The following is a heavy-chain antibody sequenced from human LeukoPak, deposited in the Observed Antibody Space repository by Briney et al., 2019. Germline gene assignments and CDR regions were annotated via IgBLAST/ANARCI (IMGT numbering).Heavy chain of an antibody. CDR1: GFTFSTYA. CDR3: VGDGRDGYNIYFHH. J-gene: IGHJ1*01. Sequence: GGSLRLSCSASGFTFSTYAMHWVRQAPGKGLEYVSVISGNGGGTSYADSVKGRFITSRDNSKNTVYLQMSSLRAEDTAIYYCVGDGRDGYNIYFHHWGQGTLVTVSS. D-gene: IGHD5-24*01. V-gene: IGHV3-64D*06. CDR2: ISGNGGGT.